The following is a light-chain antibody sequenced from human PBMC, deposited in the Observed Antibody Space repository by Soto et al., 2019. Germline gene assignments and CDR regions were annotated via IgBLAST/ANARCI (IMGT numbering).Light chain of an antibody. CDR3: SSYTSSSTVV. CDR2: DVS. CDR1: SSDVGGYNY. V-gene: IGLV2-14*01. J-gene: IGLJ2*01. Sequence: QSALTQPASVSGSPGQSITISCTGTSSDVGGYNYVSCYQQHPGKAPKLMIYDVSNRPSGVSNRFSGSKSGNTPSLTISGLQAEDEADYYCSSYTSSSTVVFGGGTKLTVL.